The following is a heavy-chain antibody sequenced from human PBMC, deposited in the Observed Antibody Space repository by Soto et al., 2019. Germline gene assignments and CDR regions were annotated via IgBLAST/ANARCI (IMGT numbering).Heavy chain of an antibody. Sequence: VQLLESGGGLVQPEGSLRLSCAASGFTFSSYAMGWVRQGPRKGLEWVAVVSIGGSTHYADSVRGRFTISRDNSKNTLSLQMNSLTAEDTAVYFCAKRRGAGGHFDYWGQGALVTVSS. CDR1: GFTFSSYA. J-gene: IGHJ4*02. V-gene: IGHV3-23*01. CDR3: AKRRGAGGHFDY. D-gene: IGHD2-15*01. CDR2: VSIGGST.